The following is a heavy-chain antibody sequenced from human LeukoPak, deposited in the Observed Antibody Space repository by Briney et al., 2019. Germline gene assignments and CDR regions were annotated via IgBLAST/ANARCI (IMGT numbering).Heavy chain of an antibody. D-gene: IGHD1-7*01. CDR3: AKRRGLELLYYYYMDV. J-gene: IGHJ6*03. V-gene: IGHV3-53*01. CDR1: GFTVSSNY. CDR2: IYSGGST. Sequence: GGSLRLSCAASGFTVSSNYMSWVRQAPGKGLEWVSVIYSGGSTYYADSVKGRFTISRDNSKNTLFLQMNSLRAEDTAVYYCAKRRGLELLYYYYMDVWGKGTTVTVSS.